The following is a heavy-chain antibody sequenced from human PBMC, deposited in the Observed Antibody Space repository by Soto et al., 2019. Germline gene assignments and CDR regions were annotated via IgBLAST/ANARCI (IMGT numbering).Heavy chain of an antibody. Sequence: SLRLSCAASGFTFSSYSMNWVRQAPGKGLEWVSYISSSSSTIYYADSVKGRFTISRDNAKNSLYLQMNSLRAEDTAVYYCARDRYCSGGSCFFDYWGQGTLVTVSS. D-gene: IGHD2-15*01. CDR3: ARDRYCSGGSCFFDY. CDR2: ISSSSSTI. J-gene: IGHJ4*02. CDR1: GFTFSSYS. V-gene: IGHV3-48*01.